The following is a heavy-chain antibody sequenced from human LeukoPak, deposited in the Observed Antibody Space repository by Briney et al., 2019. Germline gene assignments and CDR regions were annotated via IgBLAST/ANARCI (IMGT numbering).Heavy chain of an antibody. V-gene: IGHV4-39*01. J-gene: IGHJ5*02. Sequence: SETLSLTCTVSGGSISSNSYYWGWIRQPPGKGLEWIGSIYYSGSTYYKSSLKSRFTISVDTSKNQFSLKLSSVTAADTAVYYCARNRYYYGSGSYGVPNWFDPWGQGTLVIVSS. CDR1: GGSISSNSYY. D-gene: IGHD3-10*01. CDR2: IYYSGST. CDR3: ARNRYYYGSGSYGVPNWFDP.